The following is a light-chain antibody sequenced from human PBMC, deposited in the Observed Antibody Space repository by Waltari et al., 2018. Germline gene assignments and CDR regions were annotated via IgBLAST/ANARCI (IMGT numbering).Light chain of an antibody. CDR3: CSYAGSITFWV. V-gene: IGLV2-11*01. CDR2: DVT. Sequence: QSALTQPRSVSGSPGQSVTISCTGTSRDVGGYNYVSWYQHHPGKAPKLSIYDVTKRPSGVPDRVSASKSDDPASLTISGLQAEDEADYYCCSYAGSITFWVFGGGTKLTVL. J-gene: IGLJ3*02. CDR1: SRDVGGYNY.